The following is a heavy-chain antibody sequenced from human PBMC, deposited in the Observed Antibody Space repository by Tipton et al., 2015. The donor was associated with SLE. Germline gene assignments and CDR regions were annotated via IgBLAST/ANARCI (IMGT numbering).Heavy chain of an antibody. J-gene: IGHJ6*02. D-gene: IGHD4-17*01. CDR2: ISYDGSNK. CDR1: GFTFRSFA. V-gene: IGHV3-30*04. CDR3: ARALGDYGYFYGMDV. Sequence: SLRLSCAASGFTFRSFAMSWVRQAPGKGLECVAVISYDGSNKYYADSVKGRFTISRDNSKSPLYLQMNSLRAEDTAVYYCARALGDYGYFYGMDVWGQGTTVTVSS.